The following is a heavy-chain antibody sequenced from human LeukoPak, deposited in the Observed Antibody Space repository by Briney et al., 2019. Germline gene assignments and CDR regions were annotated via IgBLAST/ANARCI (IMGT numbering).Heavy chain of an antibody. CDR3: ARTYAYDATGDRGH. D-gene: IGHD3-16*01. Sequence: GGSLRLSCAASGFTFTNYAMSWVRQTPGKGLQWVANINPDGSEKYYVDSVKGRFTISRDNAKNSLYLQMNSLRAEDTAVYYCARTYAYDATGDRGHWGQGTLVTVSS. CDR1: GFTFTNYA. CDR2: INPDGSEK. V-gene: IGHV3-7*01. J-gene: IGHJ4*02.